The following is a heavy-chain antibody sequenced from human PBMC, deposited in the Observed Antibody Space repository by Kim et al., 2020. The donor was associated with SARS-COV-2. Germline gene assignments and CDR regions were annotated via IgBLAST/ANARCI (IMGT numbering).Heavy chain of an antibody. J-gene: IGHJ4*02. Sequence: GGSLRLSCAASGFTFSSYGMHWVRRAPGKGLEWVAVIWYDGSNKYYADSVKGRFTISRDNSKNTLYLQMNSLRAEDTAVYYCARAGYDSSGYYPNWGQGTLVTVSS. CDR2: IWYDGSNK. D-gene: IGHD3-22*01. CDR1: GFTFSSYG. CDR3: ARAGYDSSGYYPN. V-gene: IGHV3-33*01.